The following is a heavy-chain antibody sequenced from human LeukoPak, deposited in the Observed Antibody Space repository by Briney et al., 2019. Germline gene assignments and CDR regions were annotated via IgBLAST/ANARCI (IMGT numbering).Heavy chain of an antibody. D-gene: IGHD6-13*01. J-gene: IGHJ5*02. CDR1: GYTFTAFY. CDR3: AREHLIAAPGYNWFDP. V-gene: IGHV1-2*02. Sequence: ASVKVSCKASGYTFTAFYIHWVRQAPAQGLQWMGWINPNSGATNFAQNFQGRVTMTRDTSINTAYMELSSLRSDDTAVFYCAREHLIAAPGYNWFDPWGQGTPVTVSS. CDR2: INPNSGAT.